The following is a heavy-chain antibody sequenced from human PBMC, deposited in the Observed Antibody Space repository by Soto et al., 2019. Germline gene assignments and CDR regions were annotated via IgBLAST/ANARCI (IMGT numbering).Heavy chain of an antibody. Sequence: GASVKVSCKASGYTFTSYAMHWVRQAPGQRLEWMGWINAGNGNTKYSQKFQGRVTITRDTSASTAYMELSSLRSEDTAVYYCAREGIAAACTFWYNYGMDVWGQGTTVTVSS. J-gene: IGHJ6*02. D-gene: IGHD6-13*01. CDR2: INAGNGNT. CDR1: GYTFTSYA. CDR3: AREGIAAACTFWYNYGMDV. V-gene: IGHV1-3*01.